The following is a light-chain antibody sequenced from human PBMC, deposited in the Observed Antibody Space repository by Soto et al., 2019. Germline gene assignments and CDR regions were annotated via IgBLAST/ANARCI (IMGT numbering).Light chain of an antibody. CDR1: QSVDSD. Sequence: VVTQSPVTLSVSPGERVTLSCRASQSVDSDVAWFQHKPGQAPRLLIYGASTRAAGIPARFSGSGYETDFTLTISSLEPEDFAVYYCQQHSHWPPWTFGQGTRVEIQ. CDR3: QQHSHWPPWT. CDR2: GAS. J-gene: IGKJ1*01. V-gene: IGKV3-11*01.